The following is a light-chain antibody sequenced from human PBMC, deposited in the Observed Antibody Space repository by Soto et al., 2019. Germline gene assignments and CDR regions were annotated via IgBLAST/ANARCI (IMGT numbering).Light chain of an antibody. CDR3: GTWDSSLSAGV. Sequence: QALLTQPSSVSVSPGQSITISCTGTSTDIGAYNYVSWYQQHPGKAPKRLIYEVTNRPSGVSNRFSGSKSGNTASLTISGLQAEDEANYYCGTWDSSLSAGVFGGRTKVTVL. J-gene: IGLJ3*02. V-gene: IGLV2-14*01. CDR1: STDIGAYNY. CDR2: EVT.